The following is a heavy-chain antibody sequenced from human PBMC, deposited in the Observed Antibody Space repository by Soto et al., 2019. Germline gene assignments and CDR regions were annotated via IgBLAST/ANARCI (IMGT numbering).Heavy chain of an antibody. CDR1: GGSISSGGYS. CDR3: ARHLFSDV. Sequence: TSETLSLTCAVSGGSISSGGYSWSWIRQPPGKGLEWIGYIYHSWSTYYNPSLKSRVTISADTSKNQIFLKLSSVTAADTAVYYCARHLFSDVWGQGTTVTVS. V-gene: IGHV4-30-2*01. J-gene: IGHJ6*02. CDR2: IYHSWST. D-gene: IGHD2-21*01.